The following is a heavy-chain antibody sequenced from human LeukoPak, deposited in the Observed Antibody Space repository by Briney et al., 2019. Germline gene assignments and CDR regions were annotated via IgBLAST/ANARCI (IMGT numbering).Heavy chain of an antibody. CDR2: IYYSGST. D-gene: IGHD6-6*01. Sequence: SGTLSLTCTVSGGSINYYYWMWIGQPPGKGLEWIGYIYYSGSTEYNPSLKSRATISLDTSKNQFSLKLSSVTAADTAVYYCARGWSIAARPSYYYGMDVWGQGTTVTVSS. V-gene: IGHV4-59*01. CDR3: ARGWSIAARPSYYYGMDV. J-gene: IGHJ6*02. CDR1: GGSINYYY.